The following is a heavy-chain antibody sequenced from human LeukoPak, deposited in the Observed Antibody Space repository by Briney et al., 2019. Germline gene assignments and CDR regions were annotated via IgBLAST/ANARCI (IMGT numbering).Heavy chain of an antibody. CDR3: ARLTSQYPTL. CDR2: IYYSGTT. Sequence: SETLSLTCTVSGGSVSSGGYYWSWIRQPPGKGLEWIGYIYYSGTTNYNPSLKSRVTISVDTSKNQFSLKLSSVTAADTAVYYCARLTSQYPTLWGQGTLVTVSS. CDR1: GGSVSSGGYY. D-gene: IGHD2-2*01. V-gene: IGHV4-61*08. J-gene: IGHJ4*02.